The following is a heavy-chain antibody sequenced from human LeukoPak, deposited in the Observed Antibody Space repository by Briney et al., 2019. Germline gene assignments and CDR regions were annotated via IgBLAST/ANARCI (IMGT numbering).Heavy chain of an antibody. CDR3: AKDYYDILTGYYGPDY. CDR2: ITTSNTI. J-gene: IGHJ4*02. D-gene: IGHD3-9*01. V-gene: IGHV3-48*02. Sequence: GGSLRLSCAASGFTFRSYNMAWVRQAPGKGLEWLSYITTSNTINYADSVKGRFTMSRDNAKNSLYLQMNSLRDEDTAVYYCAKDYYDILTGYYGPDYWGQGTLVTVSS. CDR1: GFTFRSYN.